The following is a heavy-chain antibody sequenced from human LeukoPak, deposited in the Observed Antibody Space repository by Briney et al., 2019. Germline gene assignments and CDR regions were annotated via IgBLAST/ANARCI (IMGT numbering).Heavy chain of an antibody. Sequence: GGSLRLSCAASGFTFSSYAMHWVRQAPGKGLEWVSSISSSSSYIYYADSVKGRFTISRDNAKNSLYLQMNSLRAEDTAVYYCARSRLATGAFDIWGQGTMVTVSS. V-gene: IGHV3-21*01. CDR3: ARSRLATGAFDI. CDR2: ISSSSSYI. D-gene: IGHD3-9*01. CDR1: GFTFSSYA. J-gene: IGHJ3*02.